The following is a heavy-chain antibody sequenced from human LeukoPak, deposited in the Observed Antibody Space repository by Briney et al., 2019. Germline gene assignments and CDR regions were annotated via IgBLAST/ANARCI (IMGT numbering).Heavy chain of an antibody. Sequence: GGSLRHSCAASGFTFSSYAMSWVSQAPQKRLDRVSTISASGGSTYHASCVKGQFRISRDNSENTLSLEMSSLRAEDAAVYYCAKDLGSSFEYVWGINRYSPSFDYWGQGTLVSVSS. CDR3: AKDLGSSFEYVWGINRYSPSFDY. J-gene: IGHJ4*02. CDR1: GFTFSSYA. D-gene: IGHD3-16*02. V-gene: IGHV3-23*01. CDR2: ISASGGST.